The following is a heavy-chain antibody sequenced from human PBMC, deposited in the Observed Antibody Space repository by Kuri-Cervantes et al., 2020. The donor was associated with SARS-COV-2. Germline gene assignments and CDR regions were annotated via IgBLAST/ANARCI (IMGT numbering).Heavy chain of an antibody. Sequence: ASVKVSCKASGYTFTSYGISWVRQAPGQGLEWMGWISAYNGNTNYAQKLQGRVTMTTDTSTSTAYMELRSLRSDDTAVYYCAREHRGPYYGSVIGYYYYVDVWGKGTTVTVSS. CDR3: AREHRGPYYGSVIGYYYYVDV. CDR2: ISAYNGNT. CDR1: GYTFTSYG. D-gene: IGHD3-10*01. V-gene: IGHV1-18*01. J-gene: IGHJ6*03.